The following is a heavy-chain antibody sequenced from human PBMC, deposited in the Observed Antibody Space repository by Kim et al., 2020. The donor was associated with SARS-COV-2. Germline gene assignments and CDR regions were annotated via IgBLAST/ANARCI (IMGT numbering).Heavy chain of an antibody. CDR3: ANSADPGYYFDY. D-gene: IGHD2-21*01. J-gene: IGHJ4*02. V-gene: IGHV4-31*02. Sequence: YSTPSLKSRVTISVDTSKNEFSLKLSSVTAADTAVYYCANSADPGYYFDYWGQGTLVTVSS.